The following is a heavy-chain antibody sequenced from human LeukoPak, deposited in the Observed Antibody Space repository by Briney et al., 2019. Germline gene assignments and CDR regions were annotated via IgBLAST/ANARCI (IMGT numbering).Heavy chain of an antibody. CDR3: ARDREWFGDHYYYMDV. CDR1: GFTFDDYG. J-gene: IGHJ6*03. D-gene: IGHD3-10*01. Sequence: PGGSLRLSCAASGFTFDDYGMSWVRQAPGKGLEWVSGINWNGGSTGYADSVKGRFTISRDNAKNSLYLQMNCLRAEDTALYYCARDREWFGDHYYYMDVWGKGTTVTVSS. CDR2: INWNGGST. V-gene: IGHV3-20*04.